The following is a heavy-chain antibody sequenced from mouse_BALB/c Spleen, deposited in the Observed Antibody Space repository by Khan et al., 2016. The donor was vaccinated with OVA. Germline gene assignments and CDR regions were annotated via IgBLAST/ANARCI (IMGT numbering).Heavy chain of an antibody. J-gene: IGHJ4*01. D-gene: IGHD2-10*01. V-gene: IGHV9-3-1*01. CDR1: GHTSTNFG. CDR2: INTYTGEP. CDR3: ARPPYFSYAMDN. Sequence: QVQLVQSGPELKKPGETVKISCKASGHTSTNFGMNWVKQAPGKGLKWMGWINTYTGEPTYADDFNGRFAFSLEASASTAYLQINNLTNEDTATYFCARPPYFSYAMDNWGQGTSVTVSS.